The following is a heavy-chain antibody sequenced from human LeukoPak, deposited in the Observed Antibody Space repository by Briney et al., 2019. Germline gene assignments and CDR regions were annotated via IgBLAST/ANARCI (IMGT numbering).Heavy chain of an antibody. D-gene: IGHD5-18*01. Sequence: ASVKVSCKTSGYSFIRYYIHWLRQAPGQGLEWMGAVNPSGGGTTYAQKFQDRVTMTRDSSTSTVFVELSGLRYDDTAVYYCARVLRGYSYGYRHDAFDIWGQGTMVTVSS. CDR1: GYSFIRYY. CDR2: VNPSGGGT. J-gene: IGHJ3*02. CDR3: ARVLRGYSYGYRHDAFDI. V-gene: IGHV1-46*01.